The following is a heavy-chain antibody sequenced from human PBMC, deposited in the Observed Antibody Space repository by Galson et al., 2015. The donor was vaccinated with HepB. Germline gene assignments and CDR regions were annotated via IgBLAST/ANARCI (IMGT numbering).Heavy chain of an antibody. CDR1: GSTFTGYY. CDR3: ARSPRTSSSPFPIDY. D-gene: IGHD6-13*01. V-gene: IGHV1-2*02. Sequence: SVKVSCKASGSTFTGYYMNWVRQAPGQGLEWMGWINPNSGGTNYAQKFQGRVTMTRDTSINTAYMELSRLRSDDTAVYYCARSPRTSSSPFPIDYWGQGTLVTVSS. J-gene: IGHJ4*02. CDR2: INPNSGGT.